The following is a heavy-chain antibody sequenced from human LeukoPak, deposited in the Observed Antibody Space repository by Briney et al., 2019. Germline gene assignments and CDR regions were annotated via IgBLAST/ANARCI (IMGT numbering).Heavy chain of an antibody. CDR1: GFTFSSYE. J-gene: IGHJ4*02. CDR2: ISSSGSNI. D-gene: IGHD2-15*01. V-gene: IGHV3-48*03. Sequence: GGSLRLSCAASGFTFSSYEMNWVRQAPGKGLEWVSYISSSGSNIYYADSVKGRFTISRANAKNSLYLQMNSLRAEDTAVYYCARSYCSGGSCYLGYWGQGTLVTVSS. CDR3: ARSYCSGGSCYLGY.